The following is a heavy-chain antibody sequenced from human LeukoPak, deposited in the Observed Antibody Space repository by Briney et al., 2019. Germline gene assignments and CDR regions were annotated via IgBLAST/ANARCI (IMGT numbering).Heavy chain of an antibody. D-gene: IGHD3-22*01. CDR1: GFTFSSYA. V-gene: IGHV3-30*01. CDR2: ISYDGSNK. Sequence: GGSLRLSCAASGFTFSSYAMHWVRQAPGKGLEWVAVISYDGSNKYYADSVKGRFTISRDNSKNTLYLQMNSLRAEDTAVYYCAREDSSGYEFDYSGQGTLVTVSS. CDR3: AREDSSGYEFDY. J-gene: IGHJ4*02.